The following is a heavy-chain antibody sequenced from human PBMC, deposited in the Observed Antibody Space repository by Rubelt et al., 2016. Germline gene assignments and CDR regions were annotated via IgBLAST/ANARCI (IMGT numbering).Heavy chain of an antibody. CDR2: IYHSGST. Sequence: QVQLQESGPGLVKPSGTLSLNCAVSSGSINSNNWWSWVRQSPEKGLEWIGEIYHSGSTNYSPYLKSRVTISLDKSKNQFSLKMTSVTAAASAIYYCARTVLSGCGPLNYWGQGILVTVSS. V-gene: IGHV4-4*02. J-gene: IGHJ4*02. D-gene: IGHD3-10*01. CDR3: ARTVLSGCGPLNY. CDR1: SGSINSNNW.